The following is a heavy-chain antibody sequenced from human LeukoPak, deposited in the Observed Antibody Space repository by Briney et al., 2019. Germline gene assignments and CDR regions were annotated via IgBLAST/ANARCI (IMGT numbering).Heavy chain of an antibody. CDR2: ISVSGDST. V-gene: IGHV3-23*01. J-gene: IGHJ4*02. CDR3: AIRGCSGGNCYPGSY. CDR1: GLTFSNYA. Sequence: GGSLRLSCAASGLTFSNYAMSWVRQGPGKGLEWVSVISVSGDSTHYADSVKGRFPISRDNSKNTVHLQMNSLRAEDTAIYYCAIRGCSGGNCYPGSYWGQGTLVTVSS. D-gene: IGHD2-15*01.